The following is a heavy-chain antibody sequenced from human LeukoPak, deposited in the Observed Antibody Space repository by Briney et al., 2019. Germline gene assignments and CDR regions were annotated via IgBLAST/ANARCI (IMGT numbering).Heavy chain of an antibody. D-gene: IGHD1-26*01. V-gene: IGHV3-23*01. CDR1: GFTFSSYA. CDR3: AKGLTRWGVGATFEEY. CDR2: ISGSGGST. Sequence: LPGRSLRLSCAASGFTFSSYAMSWVRQAPGKGLEWVSSISGSGGSTYYADSVKGRFTISRDNSKNTLYLQMNSLRAEDTAVYYCAKGLTRWGVGATFEEYWGQGTLVTVSS. J-gene: IGHJ4*02.